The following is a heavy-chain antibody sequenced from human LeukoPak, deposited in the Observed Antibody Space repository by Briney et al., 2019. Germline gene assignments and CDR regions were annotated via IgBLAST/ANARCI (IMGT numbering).Heavy chain of an antibody. Sequence: ASVKVSCKASGYSFTSHYMHWVRQASGQGLEWLGLINPSGSSTLYAQKFQGRITMTRDMSTTTDYMELSSLTYDDTAVYYCARDNSVGDVAWWFDPWGQGTLVTVSS. J-gene: IGHJ5*02. D-gene: IGHD1-26*01. CDR2: INPSGSST. V-gene: IGHV1-46*01. CDR3: ARDNSVGDVAWWFDP. CDR1: GYSFTSHY.